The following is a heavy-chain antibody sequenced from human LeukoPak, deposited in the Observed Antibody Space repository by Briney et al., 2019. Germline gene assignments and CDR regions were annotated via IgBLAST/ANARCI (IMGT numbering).Heavy chain of an antibody. CDR3: ARGITIFGVVITTYFAY. D-gene: IGHD3-3*01. CDR1: GGSISSGGYY. Sequence: SQTLSLTCTVSGGSISSGGYYWSWIRQHPGKGLEWIGYMYYSGSTYYNPSLKSRVTISVDTSKPQFSLKLSSVTAADTAVYYCARGITIFGVVITTYFAYWGQGTLVTVSS. V-gene: IGHV4-31*03. J-gene: IGHJ4*02. CDR2: MYYSGST.